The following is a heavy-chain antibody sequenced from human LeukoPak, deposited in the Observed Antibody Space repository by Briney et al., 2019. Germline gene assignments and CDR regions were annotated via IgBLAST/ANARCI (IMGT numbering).Heavy chain of an antibody. CDR3: ARSTAGYNWFDP. J-gene: IGHJ5*02. CDR1: GFTFSCYS. CDR2: ISSSSSTI. V-gene: IGHV3-48*01. Sequence: GGSLRLSCGASGFTFSCYSMNWVRQAPGKGLEWISYISSSSSTIYYADSVKGRFTISRDNAKNSLYLQMNSLRAEDTAVYYCARSTAGYNWFDPWGQGTLVTVSS. D-gene: IGHD2-8*02.